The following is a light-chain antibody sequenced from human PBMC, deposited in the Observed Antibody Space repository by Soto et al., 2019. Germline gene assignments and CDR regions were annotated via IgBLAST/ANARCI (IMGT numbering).Light chain of an antibody. CDR2: AAS. J-gene: IGKJ5*01. CDR3: QQRNSWPPIT. CDR1: QSFRTY. V-gene: IGKV3-11*01. Sequence: EIVLTQSPVTLSLSPGERATLSCRASQSFRTYLAWYQVKPCQAPRLLIYAASSRASGVPARFSGSGSGTDFTLTISSLEPEDFALYYCQQRNSWPPITFGQGTRLEIK.